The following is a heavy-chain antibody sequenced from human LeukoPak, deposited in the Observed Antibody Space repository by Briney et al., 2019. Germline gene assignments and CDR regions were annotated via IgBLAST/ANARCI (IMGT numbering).Heavy chain of an antibody. V-gene: IGHV3-66*01. CDR2: IYSGGST. Sequence: GGSLRLSCTASGFIFSDYAMSWVRQAPGEGLEWVSVIYSGGSTYYADSVKGRFTISRDNSKNTLYLQMNSLRAEDTAVYYCARDSYDSSGYYYYWGQGTLVTVSS. CDR3: ARDSYDSSGYYYY. CDR1: GFIFSDYA. D-gene: IGHD3-22*01. J-gene: IGHJ4*02.